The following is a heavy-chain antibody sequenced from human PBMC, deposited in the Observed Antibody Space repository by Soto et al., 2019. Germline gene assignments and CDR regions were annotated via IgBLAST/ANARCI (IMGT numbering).Heavy chain of an antibody. J-gene: IGHJ4*02. CDR3: ARDQIYSGYDPALFDY. CDR1: GFTFSSYS. CDR2: ISSSSSYI. Sequence: GGSLRLSCAASGFTFSSYSMNWVRQAPGKGLEWVSSISSSSSYIYYADSVKGRFTISRDNAKNSLYLQMNSLRAEDTAVYYCARDQIYSGYDPALFDYWGQGTLVTVSS. V-gene: IGHV3-21*01. D-gene: IGHD5-12*01.